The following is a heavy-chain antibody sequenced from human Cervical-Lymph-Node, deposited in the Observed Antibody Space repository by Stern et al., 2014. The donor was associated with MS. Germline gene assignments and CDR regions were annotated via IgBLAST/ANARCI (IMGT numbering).Heavy chain of an antibody. V-gene: IGHV4-61*02. D-gene: IGHD3-22*01. CDR2: IYTSGST. CDR1: GGSISSGDYY. CDR3: ARGGTYYYDTTGYILDY. J-gene: IGHJ4*02. Sequence: QVQLQESGPGLVKPSQTLSLTCTVSGGSISSGDYYWTWIRQPAGKGLEWIGRIYTSGSTNYTPSLQSRSPISVDTSKNQSSLRLSSVTAADTAVYYCARGGTYYYDTTGYILDYWGQGTLVTVSS.